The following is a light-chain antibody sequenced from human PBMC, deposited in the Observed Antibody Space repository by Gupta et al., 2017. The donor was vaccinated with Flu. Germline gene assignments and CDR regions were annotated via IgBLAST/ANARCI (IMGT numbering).Light chain of an antibody. CDR2: DND. Sequence: HSVCTQQPLVSAATGPQATVSCPGSSSNSRNDYVSWYQQLAGTAPILLIYDNDKRSSVIPHRFSGTKCGSSATLSSSGLQAEEEADYYCGTGDSVHSVGVFGAGTKLTVL. V-gene: IGLV1-51*01. CDR1: SSNSRNDY. CDR3: GTGDSVHSVGV. J-gene: IGLJ3*02.